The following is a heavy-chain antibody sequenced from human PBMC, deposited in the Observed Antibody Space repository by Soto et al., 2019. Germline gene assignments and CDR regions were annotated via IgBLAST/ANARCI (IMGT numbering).Heavy chain of an antibody. CDR3: ATLTGYYYYFDH. Sequence: ASVKVSCKVSGYTLTELSMHWVRQAPGKGLEWMGGFDPEDGETIYAQKFQGRVTMTEDTSTDAAYMELSSLRSEDTAVYYCATLTGYYYYFDHWGQGTLVTVSS. CDR2: FDPEDGET. CDR1: GYTLTELS. J-gene: IGHJ4*02. V-gene: IGHV1-24*01. D-gene: IGHD3-9*01.